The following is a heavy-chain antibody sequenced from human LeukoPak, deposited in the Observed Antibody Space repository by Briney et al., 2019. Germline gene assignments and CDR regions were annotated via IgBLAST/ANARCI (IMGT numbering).Heavy chain of an antibody. CDR3: ASAYYGSGSQNPYYYYYMDV. V-gene: IGHV1-69*05. CDR1: GGTFSSYA. J-gene: IGHJ6*03. Sequence: ASVKVSCKASGGTFSSYAISWVRQAPGQGLEWMGGIIPIFGTANYAQKFQGRVTITTDESTSTAYMELSSLRSEDTAVYYCASAYYGSGSQNPYYYYYMDVWGKGTTVTVSS. CDR2: IIPIFGTA. D-gene: IGHD3-10*01.